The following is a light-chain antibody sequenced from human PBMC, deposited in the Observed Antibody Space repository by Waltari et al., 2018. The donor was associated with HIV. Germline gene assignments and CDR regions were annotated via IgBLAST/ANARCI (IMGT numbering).Light chain of an antibody. CDR1: TLPKRN. Sequence: YELRQPPSVSVSPGQTATITCYGDTLPKRNAYWYQQKSGQAPLLVIYDDNKRPYGIPDRFSGSTSGTMATLTVSRAQVEDEGDYYCYSTDTTGYERVFGGGTKLTGL. CDR3: YSTDTTGYERV. V-gene: IGLV3-10*01. J-gene: IGLJ3*02. CDR2: DDN.